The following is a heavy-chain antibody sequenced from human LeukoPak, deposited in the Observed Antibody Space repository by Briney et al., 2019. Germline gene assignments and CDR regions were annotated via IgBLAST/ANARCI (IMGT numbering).Heavy chain of an antibody. Sequence: SETLSLTCTVSGGSISSSSYYWGWLRPPPGRGLEWIGSIYYSGSTYYNPSLKSRVTISVDTSKNQFSLKHTSVTAADTAVYYCARRRTATVDFDDWGQGTVVTVSS. D-gene: IGHD4-23*01. CDR3: ARRRTATVDFDD. V-gene: IGHV4-39*01. CDR1: GGSISSSSYY. J-gene: IGHJ4*02. CDR2: IYYSGST.